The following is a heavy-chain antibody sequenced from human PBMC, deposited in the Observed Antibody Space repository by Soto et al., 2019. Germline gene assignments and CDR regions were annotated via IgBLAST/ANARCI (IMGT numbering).Heavy chain of an antibody. J-gene: IGHJ4*02. CDR2: IYHSGST. Sequence: SETHSLTSAVADGSISSGGYSWSWIRQPPGKGLEWIGYIYHSGSTYYNPSLKSRVTISVDTSKNQFSLKLSSVTAADTAVYYCARRYGSVFDYWGQGTLVTVSS. V-gene: IGHV4-30-2*02. D-gene: IGHD6-19*01. CDR1: DGSISSGGYS. CDR3: ARRYGSVFDY.